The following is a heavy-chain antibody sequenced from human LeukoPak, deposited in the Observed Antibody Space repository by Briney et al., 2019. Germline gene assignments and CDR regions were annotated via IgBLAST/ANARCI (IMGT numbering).Heavy chain of an antibody. V-gene: IGHV4-59*12. Sequence: SETLSLTCTVSDGCISSYYWSWIRQPPGKGLEWIGYIYYSGSTNYNPSVKSRVTISVDTSKNQFSLNLKSVTAADMAIYYCARGPGHSFKYWGQGTRVTVSS. CDR2: IYYSGST. J-gene: IGHJ4*02. CDR3: ARGPGHSFKY. D-gene: IGHD1-1*01. CDR1: DGCISSYY.